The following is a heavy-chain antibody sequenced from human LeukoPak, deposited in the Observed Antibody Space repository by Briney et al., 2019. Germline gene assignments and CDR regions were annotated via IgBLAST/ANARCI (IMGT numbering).Heavy chain of an antibody. CDR3: ARAPGYSSGWYDY. V-gene: IGHV4-59*01. CDR1: GGSISSYY. CDR2: IYYSGST. Sequence: SETLSLTCTVSGGSISSYYWSWIRQPPGKGLEWIGYIYYSGSTNYNPSLKSRVTISVDTSKNQFSLKLSSATAADTAVYYCARAPGYSSGWYDYWGQGTLVTVSS. D-gene: IGHD6-19*01. J-gene: IGHJ4*02.